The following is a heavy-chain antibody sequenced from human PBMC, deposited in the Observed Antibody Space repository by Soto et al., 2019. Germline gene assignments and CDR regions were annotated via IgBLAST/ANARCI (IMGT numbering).Heavy chain of an antibody. CDR2: IFYSGLT. CDR3: ARINSDSASYYVFVY. V-gene: IGHV4-39*01. Sequence: QLQLQESGPGLVKPSETLSLTCTVSGGSIGSSSNYWAWIRQPPGKGLDWIGSIFYSGLTYYNPSLKRSVTISARTSTTQSGLRLRSVTAALTAVYCGARINSDSASYYVFVYWGQGNVVTVSS. D-gene: IGHD3-22*01. J-gene: IGHJ4*02. CDR1: GGSIGSSSNY.